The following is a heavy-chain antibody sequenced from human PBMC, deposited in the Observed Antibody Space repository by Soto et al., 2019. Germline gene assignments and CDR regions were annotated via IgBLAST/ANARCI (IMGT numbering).Heavy chain of an antibody. J-gene: IGHJ4*02. CDR3: ARESAYGGNPLAFEN. Sequence: QEQLVQSGAEVKKHGSSVKVSCKASGDTFSSFAISWVRQAPGQGLDWMGGIIPFFNTSNYAQRFQGRVTITADASTSTAYMELSSLRSEDTAMYYCARESAYGGNPLAFENWGQGTLVTVSS. V-gene: IGHV1-69*01. D-gene: IGHD1-26*01. CDR2: IIPFFNTS. CDR1: GDTFSSFA.